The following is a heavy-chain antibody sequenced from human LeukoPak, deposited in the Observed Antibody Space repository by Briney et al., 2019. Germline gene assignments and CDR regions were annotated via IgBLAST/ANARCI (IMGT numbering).Heavy chain of an antibody. Sequence: SETLSLTCAVYGGSFSGYYWSWIRQPPGKGLVWIGEINHSGSTNYNPSLKSRVTISVDTSKNQFSLKLSSVTAADTAVYYCASLMITFGGLDYWGQGTLVTVSS. D-gene: IGHD3-16*01. CDR2: INHSGST. V-gene: IGHV4-34*01. J-gene: IGHJ4*02. CDR1: GGSFSGYY. CDR3: ASLMITFGGLDY.